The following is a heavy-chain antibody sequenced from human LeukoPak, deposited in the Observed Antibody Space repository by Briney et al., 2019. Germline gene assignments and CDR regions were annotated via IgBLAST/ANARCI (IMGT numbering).Heavy chain of an antibody. D-gene: IGHD1-26*01. CDR2: INHDGSST. Sequence: GGSLRLSCATSGFTFSTFWMHWVRQAPGKGLVWVSRINHDGSSTNYADSVKGRFTISRDNAKNTLYLQMNSLRAEDTAVYYCARDPTSSWETAFDIWGQGTMVTVSS. CDR3: ARDPTSSWETAFDI. V-gene: IGHV3-74*01. J-gene: IGHJ3*02. CDR1: GFTFSTFW.